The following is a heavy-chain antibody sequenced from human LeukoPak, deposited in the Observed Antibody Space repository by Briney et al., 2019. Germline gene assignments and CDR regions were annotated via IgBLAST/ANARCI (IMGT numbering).Heavy chain of an antibody. Sequence: GRSLRLSCAASGFTFSSYAMHWVRQAPGKGLEWVAVIWYDGSNKYYADSVKGRFTISRDNSKNTLYLQMNSLRAEDTAVYYCARDTGVVGAFDIWGQGTMVTVSS. J-gene: IGHJ3*02. V-gene: IGHV3-33*01. CDR3: ARDTGVVGAFDI. CDR2: IWYDGSNK. D-gene: IGHD4-23*01. CDR1: GFTFSSYA.